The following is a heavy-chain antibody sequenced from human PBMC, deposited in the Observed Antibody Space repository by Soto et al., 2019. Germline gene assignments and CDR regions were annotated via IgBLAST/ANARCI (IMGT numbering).Heavy chain of an antibody. V-gene: IGHV3-33*01. CDR2: IGYDGSNK. CDR1: GFTFSSYG. D-gene: IGHD5-12*01. CDR3: ARARCTYSGYDEFDY. J-gene: IGHJ4*02. Sequence: QVQLVESGGGVVQPGRSLRLSCAASGFTFSSYGMHWVRQAPGKGLEWVAVIGYDGSNKYYADSVKGRFTISRDNSNYTLYLQMNCLRAEDTAVYYCARARCTYSGYDEFDYSCQRTLVTVSS.